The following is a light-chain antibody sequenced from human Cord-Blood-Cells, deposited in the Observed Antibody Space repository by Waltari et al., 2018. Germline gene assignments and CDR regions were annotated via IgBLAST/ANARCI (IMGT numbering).Light chain of an antibody. Sequence: QSALTQPPSASGSPGQSVTIPCTATSSAVAGYNYVSWYQQHPGKAPKLMIYEVSKRPSGVPDRFSGSKSGNTASLTVSGLQAEDEADYYCSSYAGSNNYVFGTGTKVTVL. CDR2: EVS. J-gene: IGLJ1*01. V-gene: IGLV2-8*01. CDR3: SSYAGSNNYV. CDR1: SSAVAGYNY.